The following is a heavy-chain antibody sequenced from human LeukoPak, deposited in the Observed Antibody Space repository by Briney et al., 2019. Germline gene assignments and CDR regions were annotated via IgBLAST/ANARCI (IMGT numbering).Heavy chain of an antibody. CDR3: AKDIRQLVLAFDY. CDR2: ISGEGGRT. J-gene: IGHJ4*02. V-gene: IGHV3-43*02. D-gene: IGHD6-13*01. Sequence: PGGCMSLAWVTAGFILDEYAVQCVRPPAGGGREWVCLISGEGGRTYHAGSVKGRFSISRDNSKTSLYVQMNSLRTEDTALYYCAKDIRQLVLAFDYWGQGTLVTVSS. CDR1: GFILDEYA.